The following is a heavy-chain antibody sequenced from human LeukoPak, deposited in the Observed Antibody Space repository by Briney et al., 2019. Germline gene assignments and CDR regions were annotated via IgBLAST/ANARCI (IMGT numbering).Heavy chain of an antibody. CDR2: ISWNSGSI. CDR3: ARALCSSTSCSSYNWFDP. J-gene: IGHJ5*02. CDR1: GFTFDDYA. V-gene: IGHV3-9*03. Sequence: GGSLRLSCAASGFTFDDYAMHWVRQAPGKGLEWVSGISWNSGSIGYADSVKGRFTISRDNAKNSLYLQMNSLRAEDMALYYCARALCSSTSCSSYNWFDPWGQGTLVTVSS. D-gene: IGHD2-2*01.